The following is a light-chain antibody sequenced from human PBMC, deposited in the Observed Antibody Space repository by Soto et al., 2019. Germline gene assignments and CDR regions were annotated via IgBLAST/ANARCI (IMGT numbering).Light chain of an antibody. CDR1: QGISTW. J-gene: IGKJ1*01. CDR3: QQYGGSLTWT. Sequence: DIQMTQSPSSVSASLGDRGTFTCRASQGISTWLAWYQKKPGKAPKLLIYAASSLQSGFPSRFSGSGSWTDLTLTISRLEPEDYAVYYCQQYGGSLTWTFGQGTNVDI. V-gene: IGKV1-12*01. CDR2: AAS.